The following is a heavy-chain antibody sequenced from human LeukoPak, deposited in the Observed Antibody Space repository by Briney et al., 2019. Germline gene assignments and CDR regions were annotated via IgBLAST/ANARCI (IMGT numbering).Heavy chain of an antibody. CDR2: IYYSGST. CDR3: ARQKGYSSGWYFDY. Sequence: SETLSLTCTVSGGSISSSSYYWGWIRRPPGKGLEWIGSIYYSGSTYYNPSLKSRVTISVDTSKNQFSLKLSSVTAADTAVYYCARQKGYSSGWYFDYWGQGTLVTVSS. V-gene: IGHV4-39*01. D-gene: IGHD6-19*01. J-gene: IGHJ4*02. CDR1: GGSISSSSYY.